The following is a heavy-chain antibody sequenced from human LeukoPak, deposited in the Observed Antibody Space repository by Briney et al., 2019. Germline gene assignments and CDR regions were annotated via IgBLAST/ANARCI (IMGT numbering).Heavy chain of an antibody. D-gene: IGHD6-13*01. Sequence: GGSLRLSCAVSGFTFSDYYMTWIRRAPGKGLEWVSYISTSSRYTNYADSVNGRFTISRDNAKNSLYLQMNSLRAEDTAVYYCAAGAAAGTGDYWGQGTLVTVSS. J-gene: IGHJ4*02. CDR1: GFTFSDYY. CDR3: AAGAAAGTGDY. CDR2: ISTSSRYT. V-gene: IGHV3-11*03.